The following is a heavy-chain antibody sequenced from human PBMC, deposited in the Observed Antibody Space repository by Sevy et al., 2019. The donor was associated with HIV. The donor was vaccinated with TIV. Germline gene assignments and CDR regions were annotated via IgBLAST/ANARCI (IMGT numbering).Heavy chain of an antibody. Sequence: GGSLRLSCAASGFTFSSYSMNWVRQAPGKGLEWVSYISSSSSTIYYAGSGKGRFNISRDKAKNSLYLQMNSLRAEDTAVYYCARAGPRGYYYYSSGSDYWGQGTLVTVSS. CDR2: ISSSSSTI. CDR3: ARAGPRGYYYYSSGSDY. CDR1: GFTFSSYS. D-gene: IGHD3-22*01. J-gene: IGHJ4*02. V-gene: IGHV3-48*01.